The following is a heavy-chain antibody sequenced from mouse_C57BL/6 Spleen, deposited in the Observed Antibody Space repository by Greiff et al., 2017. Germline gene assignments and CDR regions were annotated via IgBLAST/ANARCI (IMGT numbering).Heavy chain of an antibody. D-gene: IGHD1-1*01. V-gene: IGHV1-81*01. J-gene: IGHJ2*01. CDR1: GYTFTSYG. Sequence: QVQLQQSGAELARPGASVKLSCKASGYTFTSYGISWVKQRTGQGLEWIGEIYPRSGNTYYNEKFKGKATLTADKSSSTAYMELRSLTSEDSAVYFCALYYGSSSNGDWGKAPTLTVST. CDR3: ALYYGSSSNGD. CDR2: IYPRSGNT.